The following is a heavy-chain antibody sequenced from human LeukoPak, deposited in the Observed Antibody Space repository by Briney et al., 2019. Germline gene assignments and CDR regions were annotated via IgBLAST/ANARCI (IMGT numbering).Heavy chain of an antibody. J-gene: IGHJ6*02. CDR3: ARRGTYYYGSGSYLPGSYAMDV. CDR1: GYSFTSYW. CDR2: IYPGDPDT. V-gene: IGHV5-51*01. Sequence: GESLKISCKGSGYSFTSYWIVWVRQMPGKGLEWMGIIYPGDPDTRYSPSFQGQVTISADKSISTAYLQWSSLKASDTAMYYCARRGTYYYGSGSYLPGSYAMDVWGQGTTVTVAS. D-gene: IGHD3-10*01.